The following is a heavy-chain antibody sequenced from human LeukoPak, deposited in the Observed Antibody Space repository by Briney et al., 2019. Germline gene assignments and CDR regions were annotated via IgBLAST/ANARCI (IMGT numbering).Heavy chain of an antibody. D-gene: IGHD6-6*01. CDR2: MNPNSGNT. CDR3: ARGFKSSSGPRGLDP. Sequence: GASVRVSCEASGYSFTSYDINWARQATGQGLEWMGWMNPNSGNTGYAQKFQGRVTMTRNTSISTAYMELSSLRSEDTAVYYCARGFKSSSGPRGLDPWGQGTLVTVSS. J-gene: IGHJ5*02. V-gene: IGHV1-8*01. CDR1: GYSFTSYD.